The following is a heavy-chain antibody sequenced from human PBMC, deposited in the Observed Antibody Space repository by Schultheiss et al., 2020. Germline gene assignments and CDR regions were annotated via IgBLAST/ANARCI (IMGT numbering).Heavy chain of an antibody. V-gene: IGHV1-3*01. CDR3: ARAPVGHPGDNDY. J-gene: IGHJ4*02. D-gene: IGHD4-17*01. CDR2: INAGNGNT. CDR1: GSTFTSYA. Sequence: ASVKVSCKASGSTFTSYAMHWVRQAPGQRLEWMGWINAGNGNTKYSQKFQGRVTITRDTSASTAYMELSSLTSEDTAVYYCARAPVGHPGDNDYWGQGTLVTVSS.